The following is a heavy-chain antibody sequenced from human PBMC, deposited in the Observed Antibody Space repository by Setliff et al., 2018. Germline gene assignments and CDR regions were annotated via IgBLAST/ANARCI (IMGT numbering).Heavy chain of an antibody. Sequence: SETLSLTCAVSGDSISSGNWWSWVRQPPEKGLEWIGEINHSGNTNYNPSLKSRVTISVDKSTNQFSLKLRSVTAADTSVYYCARQMSPPGMARARGFNWFDPWGQGTLVTVSS. CDR1: GDSISSGNW. V-gene: IGHV4-4*02. CDR2: INHSGNT. D-gene: IGHD3-10*01. CDR3: ARQMSPPGMARARGFNWFDP. J-gene: IGHJ5*02.